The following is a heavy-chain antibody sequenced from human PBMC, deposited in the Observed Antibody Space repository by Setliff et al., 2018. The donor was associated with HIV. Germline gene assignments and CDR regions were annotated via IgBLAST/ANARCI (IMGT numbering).Heavy chain of an antibody. CDR2: IYYSGST. D-gene: IGHD6-13*01. V-gene: IGHV4-39*01. CDR1: GGSISIISYY. J-gene: IGHJ6*03. CDR3: ARAYRVIAAPSYYYYMDV. Sequence: SETLSLTCTVSGGSISIISYYWGWIRQPPGKGLEYIGSIYYSGSTYYNPSLKSRVTISVDTSKNQFSLNLSSVTAADTAVYYCARAYRVIAAPSYYYYMDVWGKGTTVTVSS.